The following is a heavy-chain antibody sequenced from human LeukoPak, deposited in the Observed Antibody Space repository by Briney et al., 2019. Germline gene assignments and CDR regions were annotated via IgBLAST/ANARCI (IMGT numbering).Heavy chain of an antibody. CDR1: GGSISSGGYY. Sequence: SQTLSLTCTVSGGSISSGGYYWSWIRQHPGKGLEWIGYIYYSGRTYYNPSLKSRVTISVDTSKNQFSLKLSPVTTADTAVYYCAREVLRGVRGVMVPPYYYYGMDVWGKGTTVTVSS. CDR2: IYYSGRT. V-gene: IGHV4-31*03. CDR3: AREVLRGVRGVMVPPYYYYGMDV. D-gene: IGHD3-10*01. J-gene: IGHJ6*04.